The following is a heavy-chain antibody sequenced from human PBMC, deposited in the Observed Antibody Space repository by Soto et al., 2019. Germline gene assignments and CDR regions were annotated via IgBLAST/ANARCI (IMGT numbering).Heavy chain of an antibody. Sequence: PGESLKISCKGSGYSFTSYWIGWVRQMPGKGLEWMGIIYPGDSDTRYSPSFQGQVTISADKSISTAYLQWSSLKASDTAMYYCARQGLGWEIPMGSSWYQGWFDPWGQGTLVTVSS. J-gene: IGHJ5*02. CDR3: ARQGLGWEIPMGSSWYQGWFDP. V-gene: IGHV5-51*01. CDR2: IYPGDSDT. D-gene: IGHD6-13*01. CDR1: GYSFTSYW.